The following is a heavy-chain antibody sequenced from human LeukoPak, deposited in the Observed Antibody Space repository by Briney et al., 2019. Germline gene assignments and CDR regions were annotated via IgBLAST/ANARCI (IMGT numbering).Heavy chain of an antibody. Sequence: SGTLSLTCTVSGGSISSSSYYWGWIRQPPGRGLEWIGSIYYSGSTNYNPSLKSRVTISVDTSKNQFSLKLSSVTAADTAVYYCARGRPNYYGSGSRWFDPWGQGTLVTVSS. D-gene: IGHD3-10*01. CDR1: GGSISSSSYY. V-gene: IGHV4-39*07. J-gene: IGHJ5*02. CDR2: IYYSGST. CDR3: ARGRPNYYGSGSRWFDP.